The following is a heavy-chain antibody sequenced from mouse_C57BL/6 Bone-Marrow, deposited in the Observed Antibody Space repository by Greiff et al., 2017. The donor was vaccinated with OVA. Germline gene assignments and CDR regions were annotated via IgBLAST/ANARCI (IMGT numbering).Heavy chain of an antibody. D-gene: IGHD1-1*01. CDR1: GFNIKDDY. CDR2: IDPENGDT. V-gene: IGHV14-4*01. CDR3: TTRVADHY. Sequence: DVKLQESGAELVRPGASVKLSCTASGFNIKDDYMHWVKQRPEQGLEWIGWIDPENGDTEYASKFQGKATITADTSSNTAYLQLSSLTSEDTAVYYCTTRVADHYWGQGTTLTVSS. J-gene: IGHJ2*01.